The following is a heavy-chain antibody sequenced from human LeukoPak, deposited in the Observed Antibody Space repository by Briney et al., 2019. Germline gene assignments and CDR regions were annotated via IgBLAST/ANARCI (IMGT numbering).Heavy chain of an antibody. CDR1: GFTFSDYY. J-gene: IGHJ4*02. CDR2: ISSSSYYT. CDR3: ARVLAGATYFDY. V-gene: IGHV3-11*06. Sequence: GGSLRLSCAASGFTFSDYYMSWIRQAPGKGLEWVSYISSSSYYTNSADSVKGRFTISRDNAKNSLYLQVNSLRAEDTAIYYCARVLAGATYFDYWGQGTLVTVSS. D-gene: IGHD1-26*01.